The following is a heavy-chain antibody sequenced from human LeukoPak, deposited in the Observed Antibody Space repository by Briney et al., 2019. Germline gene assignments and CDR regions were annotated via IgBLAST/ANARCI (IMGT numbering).Heavy chain of an antibody. CDR3: AKRHYDSSGHITRAFDI. D-gene: IGHD3-22*01. CDR2: ISGSGGTT. J-gene: IGHJ3*02. CDR1: GFTFSSAW. Sequence: GESLTLSCAASGFTFSSAWRSWVRQAPGKGLEWVSVISGSGGTTYYADSVKGRFSISRDNSKNTLYLQMNSLRVEDTAVYYCAKRHYDSSGHITRAFDIWGQVTMVTVSS. V-gene: IGHV3-23*01.